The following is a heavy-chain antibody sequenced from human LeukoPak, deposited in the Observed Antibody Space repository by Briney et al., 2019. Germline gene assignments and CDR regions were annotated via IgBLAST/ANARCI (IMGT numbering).Heavy chain of an antibody. Sequence: PGGSLRLSCAASGFTFSSYSMSWVRQAPGKGLEWVAVISYDGSNKYYADSVKGRLTISRDNSKNTLYLQMNSLRAEDTAVYYCARDRRTAMVRGVTTDYWGQGTLVTVSS. V-gene: IGHV3-30*03. J-gene: IGHJ4*02. CDR1: GFTFSSYS. CDR3: ARDRRTAMVRGVTTDY. CDR2: ISYDGSNK. D-gene: IGHD3-10*01.